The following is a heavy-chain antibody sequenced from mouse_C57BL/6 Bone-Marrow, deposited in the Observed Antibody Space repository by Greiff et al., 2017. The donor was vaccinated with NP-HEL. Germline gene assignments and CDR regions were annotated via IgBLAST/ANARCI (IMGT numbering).Heavy chain of an antibody. CDR3: ARRRWLPHYARDY. CDR2: IDPSDSYT. V-gene: IGHV1-69*01. D-gene: IGHD2-3*01. J-gene: IGHJ4*01. CDR1: GYTFTSYW. Sequence: QVQLQQPGAELVMPGASVKLSCKASGYTFTSYWMHWVKQRPGQGLEWLGEIDPSDSYTNYYQKFKGKSTLTVDKSSSTAYMQLSSLTSEDSAVYYCARRRWLPHYARDYWGQGTSVTVSS.